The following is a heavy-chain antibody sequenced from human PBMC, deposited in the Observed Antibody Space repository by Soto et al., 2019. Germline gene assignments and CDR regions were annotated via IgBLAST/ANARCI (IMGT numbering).Heavy chain of an antibody. CDR1: GYTFSDYY. CDR2: INPNSGGT. V-gene: IGHV1-2*02. CDR3: AREPATAKPEGVDF. D-gene: IGHD1-1*01. Sequence: ASVKVSCKASGYTFSDYYIHWLRQSPGQGLEWMGWINPNSGGTKYAPEFQGGVTMTRDTSITTAYMELSRLRSGDTAVYYCAREPATAKPEGVDFWGQGTPVTVSS. J-gene: IGHJ4*02.